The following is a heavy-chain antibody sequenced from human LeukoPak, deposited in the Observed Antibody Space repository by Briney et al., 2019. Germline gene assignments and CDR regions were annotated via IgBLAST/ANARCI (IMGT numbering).Heavy chain of an antibody. CDR3: ARKGIGSSRYQNMDV. V-gene: IGHV3-23*01. J-gene: IGHJ6*03. D-gene: IGHD6-25*01. CDR2: ISIDGGRT. Sequence: GGSLRLSCAASGFTFSSYAISWVRQAPGKGPEWVSTISIDGGRTYYADSVKGRFTVSRDTSKNTLYLQMNSLRVEDTAVYYCARKGIGSSRYQNMDVWGKGTTVTVSS. CDR1: GFTFSSYA.